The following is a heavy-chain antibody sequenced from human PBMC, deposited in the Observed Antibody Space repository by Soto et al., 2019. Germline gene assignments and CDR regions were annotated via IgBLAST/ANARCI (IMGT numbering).Heavy chain of an antibody. D-gene: IGHD2-8*02. V-gene: IGHV3-30*03. CDR3: TGEVASGY. CDR1: GFTVSSYG. CDR2: ISRDGGTK. Sequence: GGSLRLSCAASGFTVSSYGMHWVRQAPGKGLEWVAVISRDGGTKYYADSVKGRFAISRDNSRNTLFLEMNSLRGDDMAVYYCTGEVASGYWGQGTLVTVSS. J-gene: IGHJ4*02.